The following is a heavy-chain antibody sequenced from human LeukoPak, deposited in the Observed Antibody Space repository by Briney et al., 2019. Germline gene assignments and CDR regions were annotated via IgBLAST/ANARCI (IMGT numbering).Heavy chain of an antibody. V-gene: IGHV4-59*01. D-gene: IGHD5-12*01. J-gene: IGHJ4*02. Sequence: SETLSLTCTVSDGSISSYYWSWIRQPPGKGLEWIGYIYYSGSTNYNPSLKSRVTISVDTSKNQFSLKLSSVTAADTAVYYCAREARSGYERWIDYWGQGTLVTVSS. CDR1: DGSISSYY. CDR3: AREARSGYERWIDY. CDR2: IYYSGST.